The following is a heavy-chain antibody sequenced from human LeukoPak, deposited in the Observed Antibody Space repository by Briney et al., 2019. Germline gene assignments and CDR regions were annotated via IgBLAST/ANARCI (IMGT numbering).Heavy chain of an antibody. CDR2: ISWNSGSI. J-gene: IGHJ4*02. V-gene: IGHV3-9*01. D-gene: IGHD6-13*01. CDR3: AKDRDSSSWYPLDY. Sequence: GRSLRLSCAASGFTFDDYAMHWVRQAPGKGLEWVSGISWNSGSIGYADSVKGRFTISRDNAKNSLYLQMNSLRAEDTALYYCAKDRDSSSWYPLDYWGQGTLVTVSS. CDR1: GFTFDDYA.